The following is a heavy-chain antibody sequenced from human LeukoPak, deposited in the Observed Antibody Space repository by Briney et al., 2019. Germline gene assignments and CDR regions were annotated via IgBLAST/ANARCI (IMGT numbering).Heavy chain of an antibody. D-gene: IGHD2-21*02. J-gene: IGHJ5*02. CDR2: ISAYTGHT. CDR3: ARGPASDYNWFDP. CDR1: GFTFTSSA. Sequence: ASVKVSCKASGFTFTSSAVQWVRQAPGQGLEWMGWISAYTGHTNYAQNLQGRVTMTTDTSTSTAYMELRSLRSDDTAVYYCARGPASDYNWFDPWGQGTLVTVSS. V-gene: IGHV1-18*01.